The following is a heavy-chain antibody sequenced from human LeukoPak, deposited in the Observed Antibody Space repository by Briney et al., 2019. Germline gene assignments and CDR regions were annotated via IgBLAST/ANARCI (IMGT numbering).Heavy chain of an antibody. Sequence: GASVKVSCKASGFTCTNYAMNWVRQAPGQGLGWMGWINTNTGNPAYAQGFTGRFVFSLDPSVSTAYLQISSLKAEDTAVYYCARGGRFYYGSGSYSIRYYFDFWGQGTLVTVSS. CDR1: GFTCTNYA. CDR3: ARGGRFYYGSGSYSIRYYFDF. CDR2: INTNTGNP. D-gene: IGHD3-10*01. V-gene: IGHV7-4-1*02. J-gene: IGHJ4*02.